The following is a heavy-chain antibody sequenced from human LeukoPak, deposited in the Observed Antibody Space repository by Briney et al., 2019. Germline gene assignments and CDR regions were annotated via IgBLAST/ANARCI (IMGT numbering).Heavy chain of an antibody. CDR3: ARSVAAAGTSGRENDY. D-gene: IGHD6-13*01. Sequence: ASVKVSCKASGYTFTGYYMHWVRQAPGQGLEWMGWINPNSGGTNYAQKFQGRVTMTRDTSISTAYTELSRLRSDDTAVYYCARSVAAAGTSGRENDYWGQGTLVTVSS. V-gene: IGHV1-2*02. CDR2: INPNSGGT. CDR1: GYTFTGYY. J-gene: IGHJ4*02.